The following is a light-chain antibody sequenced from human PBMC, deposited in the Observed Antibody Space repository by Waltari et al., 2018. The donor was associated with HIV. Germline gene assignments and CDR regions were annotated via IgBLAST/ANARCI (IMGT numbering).Light chain of an antibody. Sequence: QSALTQPPSVSGSPGQSVTISCTGTSSDVGNYNRVSWYQQPPGSAPKLMIYEVSNRPSGVPRRCSGSKSGNTAPLTISGLQAEDEADYYCSSYTSSNTFMVFGGGTKLTVL. J-gene: IGLJ2*01. CDR3: SSYTSSNTFMV. CDR1: SSDVGNYNR. CDR2: EVS. V-gene: IGLV2-18*02.